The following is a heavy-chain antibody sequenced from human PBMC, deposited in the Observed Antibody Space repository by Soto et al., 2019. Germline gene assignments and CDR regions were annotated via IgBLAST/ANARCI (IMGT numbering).Heavy chain of an antibody. J-gene: IGHJ3*01. Sequence: QVQLVEFGGGVVQPGRSLRLSCVASGSRFDGDWVRQAPGKGPEWVAHIVPDGRNQYWADSVKGRFTGSRDNAKNTVYLQMNSLRTEDTAVYYCARGPTHGAFDLWGQGTMVTVSS. CDR1: GSRFDGD. CDR2: IVPDGRNQ. V-gene: IGHV3-30-3*01. CDR3: ARGPTHGAFDL.